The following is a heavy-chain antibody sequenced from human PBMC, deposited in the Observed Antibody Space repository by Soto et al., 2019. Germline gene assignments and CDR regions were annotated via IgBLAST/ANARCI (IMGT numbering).Heavy chain of an antibody. CDR2: VYYTGIA. D-gene: IGHD2-21*02. CDR3: ARQVVTASSPIYYFDY. J-gene: IGHJ4*02. CDR1: GGSLTSYY. V-gene: IGHV4-59*08. Sequence: PSETLSLTCTVSGGSLTSYYWSWIRQPPGKGLEWIGFVYYTGIARYNPSLKSRVTISVDTSKNQFSLKLSSVTAADTAVYYCARQVVTASSPIYYFDYWGQGTLVTVSS.